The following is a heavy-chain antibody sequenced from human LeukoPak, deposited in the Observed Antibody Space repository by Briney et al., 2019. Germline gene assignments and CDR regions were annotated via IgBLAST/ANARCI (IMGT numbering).Heavy chain of an antibody. CDR3: ARDRELGY. D-gene: IGHD3-10*01. Sequence: SETLSLACSVSGDSISIYYWSWIRQPPGKGLEWIGYIYNGGGTNYNPSLKSRVTISVDTSKNQFSLKLTSVTAADTAVYYCARDRELGYWGQGTLVTVSS. CDR1: GDSISIYY. CDR2: IYNGGGT. J-gene: IGHJ4*02. V-gene: IGHV4-59*01.